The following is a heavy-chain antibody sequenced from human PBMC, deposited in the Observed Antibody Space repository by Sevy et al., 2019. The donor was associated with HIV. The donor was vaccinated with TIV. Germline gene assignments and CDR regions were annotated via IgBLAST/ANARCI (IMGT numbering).Heavy chain of an antibody. V-gene: IGHV3-33*06. D-gene: IGHD6-13*01. CDR2: IWYDGSNK. CDR1: GFTFSSYG. Sequence: GESLKISCAASGFTFSSYGMHWVRQAPGKGLEWVAVIWYDGSNKYYADSVKGRFTIFRDNSKNTLYLQMNSLRAEDKAVYYWWKPPYSGSWYSLDYWGQGTLVTVSS. J-gene: IGHJ4*02. CDR3: WKPPYSGSWYSLDY.